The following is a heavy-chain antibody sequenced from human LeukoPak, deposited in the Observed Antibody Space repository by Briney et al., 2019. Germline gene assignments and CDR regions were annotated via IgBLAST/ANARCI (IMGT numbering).Heavy chain of an antibody. CDR2: ISWNSGSI. D-gene: IGHD3-22*01. CDR1: GFTFDDYA. J-gene: IGHJ4*02. CDR3: AKDTSGYPDY. V-gene: IGHV3-9*01. Sequence: PGGSLRLSCAASGFTFDDYAMHWVRQAPRKGLEWVSGISWNSGSIGYADSVKGRFTISRDNAKNSLYLQMNSLRAEDTALYYCAKDTSGYPDYWGQGTLVTVSS.